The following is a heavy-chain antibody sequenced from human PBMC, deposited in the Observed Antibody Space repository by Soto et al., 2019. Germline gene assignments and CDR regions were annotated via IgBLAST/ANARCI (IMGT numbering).Heavy chain of an antibody. CDR1: GFTFSGSA. J-gene: IGHJ6*02. V-gene: IGHV3-73*01. Sequence: LRLSCAASGFTFSGSAMHWVRQASGKGLEWVGRIRSKANSYATAYAASVKGRFTISRDDSKNTAYLQMNSLKTEDTAVYYCTSGDHGLYYYYGMDVWGQGTTVTVSS. D-gene: IGHD3-10*01. CDR2: IRSKANSYAT. CDR3: TSGDHGLYYYYGMDV.